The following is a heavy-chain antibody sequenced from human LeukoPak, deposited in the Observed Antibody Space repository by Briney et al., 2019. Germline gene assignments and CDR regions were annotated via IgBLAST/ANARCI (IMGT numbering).Heavy chain of an antibody. V-gene: IGHV3-23*01. D-gene: IGHD3-9*01. CDR1: GFTFSSYA. CDR3: AGGYFDWLNPRLDY. Sequence: GGSLRLSCAASGFTFSSYAMSWVRQAPGKGLEWVSAISGSGGSTYYADSVKGRFTISRDNSKNTLYLQMNSLRAEDTAVYYCAGGYFDWLNPRLDYWGQGTLVTVSS. J-gene: IGHJ4*02. CDR2: ISGSGGST.